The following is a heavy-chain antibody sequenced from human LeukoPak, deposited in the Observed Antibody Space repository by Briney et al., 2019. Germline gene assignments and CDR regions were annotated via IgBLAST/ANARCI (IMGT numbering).Heavy chain of an antibody. CDR3: AKGHFGAGHY. CDR2: ITGDGSAT. V-gene: IGHV3-43*02. D-gene: IGHD3-3*01. J-gene: IGHJ4*02. CDR1: GFIFSDYD. Sequence: GGSLRLSCAASGFIFSDYDMHWFRHPPGGGLQGVSLITGDGSATSYAGSVEGRFTISRDNSRNSLHLHMNSLSSEDTALYYCAKGHFGAGHYWGQGTLVTVSS.